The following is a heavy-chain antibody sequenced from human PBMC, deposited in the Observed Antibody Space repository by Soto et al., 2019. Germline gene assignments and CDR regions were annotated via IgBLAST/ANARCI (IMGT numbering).Heavy chain of an antibody. CDR3: TKGGTSPFYX. CDR2: VYPSDSDV. CDR1: GYRFTSSW. Sequence: GEALKITWQGSGYRFTSSWIGWVRQMPGKGLELLGNVYPSDSDVRYRQSFEGRGTISAENSINTAYLHLLNLRASDTAIYYCTKGGTSPFYXWGQGTRFTVSX. J-gene: IGHJ4*02. V-gene: IGHV5-51*01. D-gene: IGHD3-16*01.